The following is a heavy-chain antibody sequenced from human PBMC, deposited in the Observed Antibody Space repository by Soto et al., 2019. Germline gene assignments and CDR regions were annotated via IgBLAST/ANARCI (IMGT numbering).Heavy chain of an antibody. Sequence: QVQLVQSGAEVKKPGASVKVSCKASGYTFTSYDINWVRQATGQGLEWMGWMNPNSGNTGYAQKFQGRVTMTRNTSISTAYMELSSLRSEDTAVYYCAREMRWLQFPWFDPWGQGTLFTVSS. D-gene: IGHD5-12*01. CDR2: MNPNSGNT. V-gene: IGHV1-8*01. J-gene: IGHJ5*02. CDR3: AREMRWLQFPWFDP. CDR1: GYTFTSYD.